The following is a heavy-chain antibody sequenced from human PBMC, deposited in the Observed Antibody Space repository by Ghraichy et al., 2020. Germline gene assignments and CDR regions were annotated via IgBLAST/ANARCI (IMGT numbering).Heavy chain of an antibody. J-gene: IGHJ4*02. V-gene: IGHV3-74*01. CDR2: INNDGRST. Sequence: GGSLRLSCAASGFIFSNYWMHWVRHAPGKGLVWVARINNDGRSTAYAAFVKGRFTISRDNVKNTLDLQMNRLTVEDTAVYFCARAYDSTGYYLIDNWGQGTLVTVSS. CDR3: ARAYDSTGYYLIDN. D-gene: IGHD3-22*01. CDR1: GFIFSNYW.